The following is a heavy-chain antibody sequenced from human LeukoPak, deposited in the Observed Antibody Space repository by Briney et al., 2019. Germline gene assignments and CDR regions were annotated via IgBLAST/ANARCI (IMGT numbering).Heavy chain of an antibody. V-gene: IGHV4-39*01. Sequence: SETLSLTCTVSGGSISSSSYYWGWIRQPPGKGLEWIGSIYYSGSTYYNPSLKSRVTISVDTSKNQFSLKLSSVTAADTAVYYCARGPGYSSSWSHNRYFDYWGQGTLVTVSS. D-gene: IGHD6-13*01. J-gene: IGHJ4*02. CDR2: IYYSGST. CDR1: GGSISSSSYY. CDR3: ARGPGYSSSWSHNRYFDY.